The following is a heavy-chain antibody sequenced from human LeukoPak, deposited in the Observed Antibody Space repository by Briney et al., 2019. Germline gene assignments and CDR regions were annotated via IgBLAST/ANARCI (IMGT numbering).Heavy chain of an antibody. D-gene: IGHD3-22*01. Sequence: GRSLRLSCAASGFTFDDYAMHWVRQAPGKGLEWVSGISWNSGSIGYADSVKGRFTISRDSAKNSLYLQMNSLRAEDTALYYCAKVGGDYDSSGYVTWGQGTLVTVSS. J-gene: IGHJ4*02. V-gene: IGHV3-9*01. CDR2: ISWNSGSI. CDR1: GFTFDDYA. CDR3: AKVGGDYDSSGYVT.